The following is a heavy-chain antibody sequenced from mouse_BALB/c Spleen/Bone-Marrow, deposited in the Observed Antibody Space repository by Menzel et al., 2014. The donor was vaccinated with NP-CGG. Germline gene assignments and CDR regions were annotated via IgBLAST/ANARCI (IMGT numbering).Heavy chain of an antibody. CDR2: IWGDGST. J-gene: IGHJ3*01. CDR3: ARAFYYGSTYEGFVY. D-gene: IGHD1-1*01. CDR1: GFSLTGYG. Sequence: VRLQQPGPGLVAPSQSLSITCTVSGFSLTGYGVNWVRQPPGKGLEWLGMIWGDGSTDYNSTLKSRLSISKDNSKSQVFLKMNSLQTDDTARYYCARAFYYGSTYEGFVYWGQGTLVTVSA. V-gene: IGHV2-6-7*01.